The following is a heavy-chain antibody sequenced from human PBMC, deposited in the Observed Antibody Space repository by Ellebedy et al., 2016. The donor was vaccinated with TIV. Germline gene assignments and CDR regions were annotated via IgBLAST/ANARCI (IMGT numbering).Heavy chain of an antibody. Sequence: ASVKVSCXASGYTFTSYDMHWVRQATGQGLEWMGWMNPNSGNTGYAQKFQGRVTMTRNTSISTAYMELRSLRSDDTAVYYCARGSRSYRGTIFHHYYYYGMDVWGQGTTVTVSS. CDR2: MNPNSGNT. CDR3: ARGSRSYRGTIFHHYYYYGMDV. J-gene: IGHJ6*02. D-gene: IGHD3-3*01. CDR1: GYTFTSYD. V-gene: IGHV1-8*01.